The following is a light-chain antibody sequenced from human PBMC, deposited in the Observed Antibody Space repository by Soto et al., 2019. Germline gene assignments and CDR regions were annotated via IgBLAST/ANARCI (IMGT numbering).Light chain of an antibody. V-gene: IGLV1-51*01. J-gene: IGLJ2*01. CDR1: SSNIGNNY. Sequence: QSVLTQPPSVSAAPGQTVTISCSGSSSNIGNNYVFWYQQLPGTAPKLLIYDNDKRPSGIPDRFSGSKSGTSATLGITGLQTGDEADYYCATWDRSLSVGVFGGGTKLTAL. CDR2: DND. CDR3: ATWDRSLSVGV.